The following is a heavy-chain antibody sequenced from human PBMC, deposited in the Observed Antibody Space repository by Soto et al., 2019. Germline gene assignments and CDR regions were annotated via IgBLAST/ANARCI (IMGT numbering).Heavy chain of an antibody. D-gene: IGHD2-21*02. CDR3: ARDQVTTREFDY. V-gene: IGHV3-33*01. CDR1: GFTFSSYG. J-gene: IGHJ4*02. Sequence: PGGSLRLSCAASGFTFSSYGMHWVRQAPGKGLEWVAVIWYDGSNKYYADSVKGRFTISRDNSKNTLYLQMNSLRAEDTAVYYCARDQVTTREFDYWGQGTLVTVSS. CDR2: IWYDGSNK.